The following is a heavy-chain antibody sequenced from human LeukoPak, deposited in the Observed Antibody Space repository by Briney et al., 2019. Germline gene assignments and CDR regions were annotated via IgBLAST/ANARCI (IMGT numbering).Heavy chain of an antibody. Sequence: GGSLRLSCAASGFTFSSNWMHWVRQAPGKGLVWVSRINRDGSSTIYADSVKGRFTISRDNAKNTLYLQMNSLTAEDTAVYYCARDLWGAGDCWGQGTLVTISS. CDR3: ARDLWGAGDC. CDR2: INRDGSST. CDR1: GFTFSSNW. D-gene: IGHD1-26*01. J-gene: IGHJ4*02. V-gene: IGHV3-74*01.